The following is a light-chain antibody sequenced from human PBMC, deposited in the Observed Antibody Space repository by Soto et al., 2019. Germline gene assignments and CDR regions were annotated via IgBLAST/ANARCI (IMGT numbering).Light chain of an antibody. J-gene: IGKJ2*01. V-gene: IGKV3-20*01. CDR2: GAS. CDR1: QSVSNNY. Sequence: EIVLTQSPGTLSLSPGERATLSCRASQSVSNNYLAWYQQKPGQAPRLLVYGASSRAIGIPDRFSGSGSGTDFTITISRLEPEDFAVYYCQQYGTSRTFGQGTKLEIK. CDR3: QQYGTSRT.